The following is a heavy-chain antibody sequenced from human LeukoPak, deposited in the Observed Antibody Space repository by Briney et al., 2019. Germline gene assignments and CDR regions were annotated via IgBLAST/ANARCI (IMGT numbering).Heavy chain of an antibody. CDR1: GFTFSSYG. V-gene: IGHV3-30*18. CDR3: AKAPVTTCSGAYCYPFDY. CDR2: ISYDGSNK. Sequence: GRSLRLSCAASGFTFSSYGMHWVRQAPGKGLEWVAVISYDGSNKYYADSVKGRFTISRDNSKNTLYLQMNSLRAEDTAVYYCAKAPVTTCSGAYCYPFDYWGQGILVTVSS. D-gene: IGHD2-15*01. J-gene: IGHJ4*02.